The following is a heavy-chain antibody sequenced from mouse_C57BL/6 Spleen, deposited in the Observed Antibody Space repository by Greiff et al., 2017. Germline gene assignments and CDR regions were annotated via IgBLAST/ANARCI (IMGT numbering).Heavy chain of an antibody. CDR2: IHPNSGST. D-gene: IGHD1-1*01. Sequence: VQLQQPGAELVKPGASVKLSCKASGYTFTSYWMHWVKQRPGQGLEWIGMIHPNSGSTNYNEKFKSKATLTVDKSSSTAYMQLSSLTSEDSAVYYCARGGGSSCGYFDVWGTGTTVTVSS. CDR1: GYTFTSYW. J-gene: IGHJ1*03. V-gene: IGHV1-64*01. CDR3: ARGGGSSCGYFDV.